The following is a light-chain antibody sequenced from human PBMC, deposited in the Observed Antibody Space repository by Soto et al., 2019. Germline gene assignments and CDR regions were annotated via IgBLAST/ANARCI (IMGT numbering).Light chain of an antibody. CDR1: QSVSNN. V-gene: IGKV3-15*01. CDR2: GAS. CDR3: QQYKNWPRT. J-gene: IGKJ5*01. Sequence: EIVMTQSPATLSVSPGERATLSCGASQSVSNNLAWFQQKPGQAPRLLIYGASTRATGIPARFSGSGSGTEFTLTISSLQSEDFTVYYCQQYKNWPRTFGQGTRLEIK.